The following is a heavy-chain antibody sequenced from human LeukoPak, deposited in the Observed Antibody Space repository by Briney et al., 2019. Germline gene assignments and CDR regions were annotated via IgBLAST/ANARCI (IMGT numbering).Heavy chain of an antibody. Sequence: GGSLRLSRAASGFTFDDYAMHWVRQAPGKGLEWVSLIGGNGGSTYYADSVKGRFTISRDNSKNSLYLQMNSLRTEDTALYYCAKYTVFGNYFDYWGQGTLVTVSS. V-gene: IGHV3-43*02. D-gene: IGHD3-16*01. J-gene: IGHJ4*02. CDR2: IGGNGGST. CDR3: AKYTVFGNYFDY. CDR1: GFTFDDYA.